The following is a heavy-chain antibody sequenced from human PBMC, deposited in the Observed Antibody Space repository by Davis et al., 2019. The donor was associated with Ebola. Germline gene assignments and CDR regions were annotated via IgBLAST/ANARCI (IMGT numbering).Heavy chain of an antibody. D-gene: IGHD1-26*01. Sequence: AASVKVSCKAPGYTFKNSAISWVRQAPGQGLEWMGWISAYNGNTAYAQILQGRVTMTTDTSTGTAYMELRSLRSDDTAVYFCARTSIVGTTTTASDIWGQGTMVTVSS. CDR1: GYTFKNSA. CDR3: ARTSIVGTTTTASDI. J-gene: IGHJ3*02. V-gene: IGHV1-18*01. CDR2: ISAYNGNT.